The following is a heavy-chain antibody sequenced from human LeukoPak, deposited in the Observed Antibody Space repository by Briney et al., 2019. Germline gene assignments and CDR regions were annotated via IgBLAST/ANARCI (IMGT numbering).Heavy chain of an antibody. CDR2: IYYSGNT. D-gene: IGHD3/OR15-3a*01. V-gene: IGHV4-39*01. J-gene: IGHJ4*02. CDR1: GVSISSSNSY. CDR3: ARQTGSGLFILP. Sequence: SETLSLTCTVSGVSISSSNSYWGWIRQPPGKGLEWIGSIYYSGNTYNNASLKSQVSISIDTSKNQFSLRLTSVTAADTAVYYCARQTGSGLFILPGGQGTLVTVSS.